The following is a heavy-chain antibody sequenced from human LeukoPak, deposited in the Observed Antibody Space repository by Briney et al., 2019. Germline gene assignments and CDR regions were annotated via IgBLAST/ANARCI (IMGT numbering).Heavy chain of an antibody. CDR1: GYMFTGYY. J-gene: IGHJ4*02. D-gene: IGHD3-22*01. CDR2: INPNSGVT. V-gene: IGHV1-2*02. Sequence: ASVKVSCKASGYMFTGYYIHWARQAPGQGFEWMGWINPNSGVTEYAQKFQGRFTMTRDTSISAAYMELSRLRSDDTAVYYCARAEALYDKSGYYEDWWGQGTLVTVSS. CDR3: ARAEALYDKSGYYEDW.